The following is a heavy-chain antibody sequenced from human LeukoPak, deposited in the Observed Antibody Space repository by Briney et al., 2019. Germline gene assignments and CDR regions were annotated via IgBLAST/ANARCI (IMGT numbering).Heavy chain of an antibody. CDR3: ARSSGDSSGYYGRRHDAFDI. V-gene: IGHV4-4*07. CDR2: IYTSGTT. CDR1: GGSISSYY. D-gene: IGHD3-22*01. J-gene: IGHJ3*02. Sequence: SETLSLTCTVSGGSISSYYWSWIRQPAGKGLEWIGRIYTSGTTNYNPSLKSRITMSVDTSKNQFSLKLSSVTAADTAVYYCARSSGDSSGYYGRRHDAFDIWGQGTMVTVSS.